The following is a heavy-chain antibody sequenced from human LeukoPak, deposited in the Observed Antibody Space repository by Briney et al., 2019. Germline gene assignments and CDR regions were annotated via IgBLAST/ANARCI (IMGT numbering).Heavy chain of an antibody. CDR2: ISGSGGST. D-gene: IGHD2-2*01. CDR1: GFTFSSYA. V-gene: IGHV3-23*01. CDR3: ATNHRLGYCSSTSCYPIDY. J-gene: IGHJ4*02. Sequence: PGGSLRLSCAASGFTFSSYAMSWVRQAPGKGLEWVSAISGSGGSTYYADSVKGRFTISRDNSKNTLYLQMNSLRAEDTAVYYCATNHRLGYCSSTSCYPIDYWGQGTLVTVSS.